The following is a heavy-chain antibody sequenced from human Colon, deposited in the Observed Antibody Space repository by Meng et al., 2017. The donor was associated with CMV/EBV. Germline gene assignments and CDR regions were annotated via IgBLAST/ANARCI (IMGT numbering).Heavy chain of an antibody. Sequence: SGFTFSNYAMSWVRQAPGKGLEWLSVISGGGTTTYYADSVKGRFTISRDNSKNTVYLQMNSLEAEDTALYYCAKGREYIDFWSGFTWGQGTLVTVSS. CDR2: ISGGGTTT. CDR1: GFTFSNYA. V-gene: IGHV3-23*01. J-gene: IGHJ4*02. D-gene: IGHD3-3*01. CDR3: AKGREYIDFWSGFT.